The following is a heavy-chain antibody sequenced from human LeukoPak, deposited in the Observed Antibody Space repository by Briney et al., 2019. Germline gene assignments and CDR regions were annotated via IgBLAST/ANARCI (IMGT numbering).Heavy chain of an antibody. V-gene: IGHV1-69*13. J-gene: IGHJ3*02. Sequence: ASVKVSCKASGYTFTGYYMHWVRQAPGQGLEWMGGIIPIFGTANYAQKFQGRVTITADESTSTAYMELSSLRSEDTAVYYCASTQPNVLRFLEWSGGAFDIWGQGTMVTVSS. CDR2: IIPIFGTA. CDR3: ASTQPNVLRFLEWSGGAFDI. D-gene: IGHD3-3*01. CDR1: GYTFTGYY.